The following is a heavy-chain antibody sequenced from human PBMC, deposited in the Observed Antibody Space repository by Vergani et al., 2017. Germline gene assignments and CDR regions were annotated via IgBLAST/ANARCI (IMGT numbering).Heavy chain of an antibody. J-gene: IGHJ5*02. CDR1: GFTFSSYA. Sequence: QVQLVESGGGVVQPGRSLRLSCAASGFTFSSYAMHWVRQAPGKGLEWVAVISYDGSNKYYADSVKGRFTISRDNSKNTLYLQMNSLRAEDTAGYYCAGVRIRELGWVDPWGQGTLVTVSS. CDR2: ISYDGSNK. V-gene: IGHV3-30*01. D-gene: IGHD1-7*01. CDR3: AGVRIRELGWVDP.